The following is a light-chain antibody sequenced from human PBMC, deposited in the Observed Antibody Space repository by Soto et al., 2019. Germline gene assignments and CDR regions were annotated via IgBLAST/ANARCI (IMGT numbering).Light chain of an antibody. J-gene: IGLJ2*01. V-gene: IGLV2-8*01. CDR2: EVS. Sequence: QSALTQPPSASGSPGQSVTISCTGTSSDVGGYNYVSWYRQHPDKAPTLIIYEVSKRPSGVPDRFSGSKSGNTASLTVSGLQADDEADYYCSSYAGSARILFGGGTKLTV. CDR3: SSYAGSARIL. CDR1: SSDVGGYNY.